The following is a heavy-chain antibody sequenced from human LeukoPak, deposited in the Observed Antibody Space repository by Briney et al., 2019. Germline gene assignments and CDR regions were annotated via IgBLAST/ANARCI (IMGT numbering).Heavy chain of an antibody. CDR3: ASMVGFGELYNWFDP. D-gene: IGHD3-10*01. CDR2: INHSGST. Sequence: SETLSLTCAVYGGSFSGYYWSWIRQPPGKGLEWIGEINHSGSTNYNPSLKSRVTISVDTSKNQISLKLSSVTAADTAVYYCASMVGFGELYNWFDPWGQGTLVTVSS. J-gene: IGHJ5*02. V-gene: IGHV4-34*01. CDR1: GGSFSGYY.